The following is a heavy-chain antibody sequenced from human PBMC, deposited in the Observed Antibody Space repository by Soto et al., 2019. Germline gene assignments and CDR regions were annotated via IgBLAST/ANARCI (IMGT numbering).Heavy chain of an antibody. CDR1: GASIITYY. CDR3: ARAGDSSGYYYVFDY. V-gene: IGHV4-59*01. D-gene: IGHD3-22*01. Sequence: SETLSLTCTVSGASIITYYWSRIRQTPGKGLELIGYIYSSGTTGYNPSLKSRVTISVDASNNQFSLRLTSVTAADTAVYYCARAGDSSGYYYVFDYWGQGTQVTVSS. J-gene: IGHJ4*02. CDR2: IYSSGTT.